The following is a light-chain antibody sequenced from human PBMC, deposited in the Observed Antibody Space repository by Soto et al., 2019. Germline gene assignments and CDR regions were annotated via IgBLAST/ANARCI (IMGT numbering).Light chain of an antibody. Sequence: QSALTQPASVCGSPGQSITISCTGTSSDVGGYNYVSWYQQHPGKAPKLIIYNVSNRPSGVSNRFSGSKSGNTASLTISGLQAEDEGHYYCSSFTSSNTVLFGGGTKLTVL. J-gene: IGLJ2*01. CDR2: NVS. CDR1: SSDVGGYNY. CDR3: SSFTSSNTVL. V-gene: IGLV2-14*01.